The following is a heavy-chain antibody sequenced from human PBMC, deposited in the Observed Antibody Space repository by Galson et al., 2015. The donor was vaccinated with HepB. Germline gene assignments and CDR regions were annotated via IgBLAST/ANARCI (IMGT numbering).Heavy chain of an antibody. CDR1: GFTFSYHG. CDR3: ARVRLNSYYYCLDV. D-gene: IGHD3-16*01. Sequence: SLRLSCAASGFTFSYHGFYWVRQPPGKGLEWLAYISNDGSVTYSSDSVGGRFTISRDSSKSTLFLQMDSLRVDDTAVYYCARVRLNSYYYCLDVWGKGTTVTVSS. CDR2: ISNDGSVT. J-gene: IGHJ6*03. V-gene: IGHV3-30-3*01.